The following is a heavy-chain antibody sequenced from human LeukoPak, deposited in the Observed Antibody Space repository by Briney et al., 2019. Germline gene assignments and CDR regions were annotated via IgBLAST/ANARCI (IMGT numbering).Heavy chain of an antibody. CDR1: GYTFTGYY. V-gene: IGHV1-2*02. D-gene: IGHD2-15*01. Sequence: ASVKVSCKASGYTFTGYYMHWVRQAPGQGLEWMGWINPNSGGTNYAPKFQGRVTMTRDTSISTAYMELNSLKSDDTAVYFCARGVVAATFYYYMDVWGKGTTVTVSS. CDR2: INPNSGGT. CDR3: ARGVVAATFYYYMDV. J-gene: IGHJ6*03.